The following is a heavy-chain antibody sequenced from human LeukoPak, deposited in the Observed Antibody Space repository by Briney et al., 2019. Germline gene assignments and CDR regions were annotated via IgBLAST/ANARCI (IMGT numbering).Heavy chain of an antibody. CDR1: GGTFSSYA. CDR3: ARVVGLTGYSSTWYSGYYYYMDV. Sequence: SVKVSCKASGGTFSSYAISWVRQAPGQGLEWMGGIIPIFGTANYAQKFQDRVTITADKSTSTAYMGLSSLRSEDTAVYYCARVVGLTGYSSTWYSGYYYYMDVWGKGTTVTVSS. D-gene: IGHD6-13*01. V-gene: IGHV1-69*06. CDR2: IIPIFGTA. J-gene: IGHJ6*03.